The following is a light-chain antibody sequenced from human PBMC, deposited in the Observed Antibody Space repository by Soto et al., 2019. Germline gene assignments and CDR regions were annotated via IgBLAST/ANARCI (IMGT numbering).Light chain of an antibody. Sequence: IQLTQSPSSLSASVGDRVTLTCRASQASITYLAWYQQKPGKAPNLLIYGASTLQSGVPSRFSGSGSGTDFTLTISSLQPEDFATYYCQQLDSYPITFGQGTRLEIK. J-gene: IGKJ5*01. V-gene: IGKV1-9*01. CDR1: QASITY. CDR2: GAS. CDR3: QQLDSYPIT.